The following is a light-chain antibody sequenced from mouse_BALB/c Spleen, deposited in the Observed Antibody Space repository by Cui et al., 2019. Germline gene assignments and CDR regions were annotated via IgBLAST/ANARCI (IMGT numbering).Light chain of an antibody. CDR3: QQWSSYPRT. CDR2: DTS. J-gene: IGKJ1*01. CDR1: SSVRY. Sequence: QIVLILSPAIRPASQGEKVTMPCSARSSVRYMYWYQHKPGASPRLLIYDTSDLASGVPVRFRGSGSGTSYSLTISRMEAEDAATYYGQQWSSYPRTFGGGTKLEIK. V-gene: IGKV4-55*01.